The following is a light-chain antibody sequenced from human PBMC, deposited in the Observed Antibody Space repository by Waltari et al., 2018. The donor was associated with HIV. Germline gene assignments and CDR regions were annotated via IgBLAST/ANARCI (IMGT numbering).Light chain of an antibody. V-gene: IGLV1-40*01. CDR3: QSYDMSQSGSLV. J-gene: IGLJ2*01. CDR2: DNN. CDR1: RSNIGAGFY. Sequence: QSVLTQPPSVSGAPGQRVTIACPGTRSNIGAGFYVHWYQQIPGNAPKLLIYDNNIRPSGVPDRFSGSKSGTSASLAITGLQSEDEADYYCQSYDMSQSGSLVFGGGTKLTVL.